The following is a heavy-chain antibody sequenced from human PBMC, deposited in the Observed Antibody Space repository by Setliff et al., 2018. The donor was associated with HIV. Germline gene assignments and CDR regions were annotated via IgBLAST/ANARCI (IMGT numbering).Heavy chain of an antibody. V-gene: IGHV4-34*01. CDR3: ARHLAGDLDY. Sequence: SETLSLTCAVYGGSFSGYYWNWIRQPPGKGLEWIGEINHRGSTNYNPSLKSRVTIPVGTSKNQFSLKLSSVTAADTAVYYCARHLAGDLDYWGQGTLVTVSS. D-gene: IGHD7-27*01. CDR1: GGSFSGYY. CDR2: INHRGST. J-gene: IGHJ4*02.